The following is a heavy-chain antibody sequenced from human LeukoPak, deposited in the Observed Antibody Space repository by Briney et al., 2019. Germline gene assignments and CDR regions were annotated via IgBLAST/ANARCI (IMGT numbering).Heavy chain of an antibody. J-gene: IGHJ1*01. D-gene: IGHD4-23*01. CDR2: IYYSGST. Sequence: SETLSLTCTVSGGSISSYYWSWIRQPPGKGLEWIGYIYYSGSTNYNPSLKSRVTISVDTSKNQFSLKLSSVTAADTAVYYCARVYRGNGDFQHWGQGTLVTVSS. CDR1: GGSISSYY. V-gene: IGHV4-59*08. CDR3: ARVYRGNGDFQH.